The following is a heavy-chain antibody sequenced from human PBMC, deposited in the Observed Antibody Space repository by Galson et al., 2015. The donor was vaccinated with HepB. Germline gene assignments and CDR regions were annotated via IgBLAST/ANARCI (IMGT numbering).Heavy chain of an antibody. V-gene: IGHV4-34*01. CDR2: ITHSGTT. CDR1: GDSFTGYY. J-gene: IGHJ4*02. D-gene: IGHD2/OR15-2a*01. Sequence: SETLSLTCTVSSTYGDSFTGYYWTWMRQSPGNGLEWIGDITHSGTTNYTPSLKSRVFISVITSKRQFSLDLGSITVGDTAVYYCARGHLSWRGVFDYWGQGSQVTVSS. CDR3: ARGHLSWRGVFDY.